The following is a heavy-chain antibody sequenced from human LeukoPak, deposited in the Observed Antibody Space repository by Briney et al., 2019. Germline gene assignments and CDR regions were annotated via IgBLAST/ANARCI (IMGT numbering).Heavy chain of an antibody. CDR2: ISDSGDQT. J-gene: IGHJ5*02. D-gene: IGHD6-13*01. Sequence: GGSLRLSCAASGFTFNRYAMNWVRQATGKGLEWVSTISDSGDQTYSADSVKGRFTSSRDNSNNTLYLQMNSLRAEDTAVYYCARLKYTSSYYTWFDPWGQGTLVTVSS. CDR1: GFTFNRYA. CDR3: ARLKYTSSYYTWFDP. V-gene: IGHV3-23*01.